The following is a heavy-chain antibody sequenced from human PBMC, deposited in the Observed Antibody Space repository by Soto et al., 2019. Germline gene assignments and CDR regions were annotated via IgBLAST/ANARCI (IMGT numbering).Heavy chain of an antibody. Sequence: ASVKVSCKASGYTFTSYDINWVRQATGQGLEWMGWMNPNSGNTSYAQKFQGRVTMTRNTSISTAYMELSSLRSEDTAVYYCARGGLDYYGSGSYFTYYYGMDVWGQGTTVTVSS. CDR1: GYTFTSYD. J-gene: IGHJ6*02. CDR2: MNPNSGNT. V-gene: IGHV1-8*01. CDR3: ARGGLDYYGSGSYFTYYYGMDV. D-gene: IGHD3-10*01.